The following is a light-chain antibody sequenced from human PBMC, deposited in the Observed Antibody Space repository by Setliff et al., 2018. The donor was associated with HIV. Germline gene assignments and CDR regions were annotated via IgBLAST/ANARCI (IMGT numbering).Light chain of an antibody. J-gene: IGLJ1*01. CDR2: DVT. V-gene: IGLV2-14*03. CDR1: SSDVGDNNS. Sequence: QSVLTQPASVSGSPGQSITISCTGTSSDVGDNNSVSWYQQHPGKAPKLMIYDVTYRPSGVSNRFSGSKSGNTASLTISGLQAEDEADYYCSSFTTSSTRVFGTGTKSPS. CDR3: SSFTTSSTRV.